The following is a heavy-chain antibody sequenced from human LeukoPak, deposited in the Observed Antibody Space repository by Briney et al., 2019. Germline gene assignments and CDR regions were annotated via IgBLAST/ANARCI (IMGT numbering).Heavy chain of an antibody. CDR3: AKIGSIAARLSGGMDY. CDR2: ISYDGSNK. V-gene: IGHV3-30*18. CDR1: GFTFSSYG. D-gene: IGHD6-6*01. J-gene: IGHJ4*02. Sequence: GGSLRLSCAASGFTFSSYGMHWVRQAPGKGLEWVAVISYDGSNKYYADSVKGRFTISRDNSKSTLYLQMNSLRAEDTAVYYCAKIGSIAARLSGGMDYWGQGTLVTVSS.